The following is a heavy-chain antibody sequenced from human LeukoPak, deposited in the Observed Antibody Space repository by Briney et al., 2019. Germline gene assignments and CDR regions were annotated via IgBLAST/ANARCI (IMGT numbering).Heavy chain of an antibody. D-gene: IGHD3-16*01. CDR3: AKADSVYAYGTFDY. Sequence: GGSLRLSCAASGFTFSNFAMHWVRQAPGKGLEWVAVISYNGRNKYYVDSVKGRFTISRDNSKNTLYLQMNSLRVEDTAVYYCAKADSVYAYGTFDYWGQGTLVTVSS. J-gene: IGHJ4*02. V-gene: IGHV3-30*04. CDR2: ISYNGRNK. CDR1: GFTFSNFA.